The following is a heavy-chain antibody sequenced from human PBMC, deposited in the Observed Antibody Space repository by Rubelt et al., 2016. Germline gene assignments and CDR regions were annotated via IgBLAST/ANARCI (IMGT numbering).Heavy chain of an antibody. CDR3: ARAVADLYNWFDP. D-gene: IGHD6-19*01. J-gene: IGHJ5*02. V-gene: IGHV3-7*01. CDR2: DGSEI. Sequence: DGSEIYYVDSVKGRFTISRDNSKNTLYLQMNSLRAEDTAVYYCARAVADLYNWFDPWGQGTLVTVSS.